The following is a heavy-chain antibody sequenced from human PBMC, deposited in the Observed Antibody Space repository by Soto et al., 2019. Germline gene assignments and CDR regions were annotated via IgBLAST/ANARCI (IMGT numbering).Heavy chain of an antibody. CDR2: IIPIFGTA. D-gene: IGHD6-19*01. Sequence: QVQLVQSGAEVKKPGSSVKVSCKASGGTFSSYAISWVRQAPGQGLECMGGIIPIFGTANYAQKFQGRVTITAAESTSKAYMELSSLRSEDTAVYYCAREEPCIAVAGTSAFDYWGQGTLVTVSS. J-gene: IGHJ4*02. V-gene: IGHV1-69*01. CDR3: AREEPCIAVAGTSAFDY. CDR1: GGTFSSYA.